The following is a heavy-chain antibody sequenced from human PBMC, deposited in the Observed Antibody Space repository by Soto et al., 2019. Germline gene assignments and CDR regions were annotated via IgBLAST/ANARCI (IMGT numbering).Heavy chain of an antibody. CDR3: ATGLTLPVRPSFDT. V-gene: IGHV3-53*01. J-gene: IGHJ5*02. CDR1: GFTVSGNY. Sequence: EVQLVESGGGLIQPGGSLRLSCAASGFTVSGNYITWVRQAPGKGLEWVSVIFSGDNIYYSDSVKGRFTISRDNSKNTVYLQMNRLRGDDTAVYFCATGLTLPVRPSFDTWGQGTLLTVPS. D-gene: IGHD2-21*02. CDR2: IFSGDNI.